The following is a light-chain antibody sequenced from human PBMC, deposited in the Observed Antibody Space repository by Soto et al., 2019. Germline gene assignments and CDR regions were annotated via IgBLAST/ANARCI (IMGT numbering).Light chain of an antibody. CDR2: GAS. V-gene: IGKV3-20*01. CDR3: QQYGSGRT. Sequence: EIVLTQSPGTLSLSQGERATLSCRASQSVSSSYLAWYQQKPGQAPRLLIYGASSRATGIPDRFSGSGSGTDFTLTISRLEPEDFAVYYCQQYGSGRTFGQGTKVDIK. CDR1: QSVSSSY. J-gene: IGKJ1*01.